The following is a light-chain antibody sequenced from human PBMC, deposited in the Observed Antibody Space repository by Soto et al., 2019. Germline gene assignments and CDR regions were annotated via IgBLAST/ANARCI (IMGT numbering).Light chain of an antibody. V-gene: IGLV1-51*01. CDR3: GTWYSSLSTGI. J-gene: IGLJ2*01. CDR2: DNN. CDR1: SSNIGESY. Sequence: QSVLTQPPSVSAAPGQKVTISCSGSSSNIGESYVSWYQHLPGTAPKLLIYDNNKRPSGIPDRFSGSSSGTSATLGITGLQTGDEADYYCGTWYSSLSTGIFGGGTKVTVL.